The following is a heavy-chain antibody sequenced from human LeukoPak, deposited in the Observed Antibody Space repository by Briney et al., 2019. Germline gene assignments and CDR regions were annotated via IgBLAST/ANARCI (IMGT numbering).Heavy chain of an antibody. CDR1: GFTFSSYA. Sequence: GRSLRLSCAASGFTFSSYAMHWVRQAPGKGLEWVAVISYDGSNKYYADSVKGRFTISRDNSKNTLYLQMNSLRAEDTAVYYCAREPVIYPRVFDYWGQGTLVTVSS. J-gene: IGHJ4*02. CDR3: AREPVIYPRVFDY. D-gene: IGHD2/OR15-2a*01. CDR2: ISYDGSNK. V-gene: IGHV3-30*01.